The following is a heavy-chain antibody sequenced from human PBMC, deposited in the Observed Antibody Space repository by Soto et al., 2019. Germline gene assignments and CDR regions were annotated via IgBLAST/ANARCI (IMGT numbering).Heavy chain of an antibody. Sequence: EVQLVESGGGLVKPGGSLRLSCAASGFTFSNAWMNWVRQAPGKGLEWVGRIKSKTDGGTTDYAAPVKGRFTISRDDSKNTLYLQMNSMKTEDTAVYYCTTVDGDLSYYYYYGMDVWGQGTTVTVSS. J-gene: IGHJ6*02. CDR2: IKSKTDGGTT. CDR3: TTVDGDLSYYYYYGMDV. CDR1: GFTFSNAW. D-gene: IGHD4-17*01. V-gene: IGHV3-15*07.